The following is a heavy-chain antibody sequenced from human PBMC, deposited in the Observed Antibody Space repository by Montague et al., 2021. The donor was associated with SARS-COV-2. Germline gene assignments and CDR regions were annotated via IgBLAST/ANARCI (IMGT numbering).Heavy chain of an antibody. CDR2: ISYSGST. V-gene: IGHV4-59*01. Sequence: SETLSLTCTVSGGSRRSYYWSWIRQPPGRGQKGIGYISYSGSTNYNPYVKSRVTISVDTSKDHCTLRLSSVTAAGTAVYYCANFRRTQLLFGTLYYGMDVWGQGTTVTVSS. CDR3: ANFRRTQLLFGTLYYGMDV. J-gene: IGHJ6*02. D-gene: IGHD2-2*01. CDR1: GGSRRSYY.